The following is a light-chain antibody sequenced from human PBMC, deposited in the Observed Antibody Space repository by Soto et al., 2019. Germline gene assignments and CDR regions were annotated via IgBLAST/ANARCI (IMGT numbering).Light chain of an antibody. V-gene: IGKV1-5*01. CDR1: QNIGSW. Sequence: DIQMTQSPSTLSASVGDRVIITCRTSQNIGSWLAWYQQKPGKAPKFLIYDASSLESGVPSRFSGSGTGTEFTLAISSLQPGDSATYYCQQYSNYPLTFGQGTKVESK. CDR3: QQYSNYPLT. J-gene: IGKJ3*01. CDR2: DAS.